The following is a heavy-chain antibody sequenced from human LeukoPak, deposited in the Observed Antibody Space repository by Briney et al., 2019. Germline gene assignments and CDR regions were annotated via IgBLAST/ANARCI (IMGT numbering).Heavy chain of an antibody. CDR1: GFTFSDYY. Sequence: PGGSLRLSCAASGFTFSDYYMSWIRQAPGKGLEGVSYISSGSTIYYADSVKGRFTISRDNAKNSLYLQMNSLRAEDTAVYYCARGDYGDYAGMDVWGQGTTVTVSS. D-gene: IGHD4-17*01. CDR3: ARGDYGDYAGMDV. J-gene: IGHJ6*02. V-gene: IGHV3-11*01. CDR2: ISSGSTI.